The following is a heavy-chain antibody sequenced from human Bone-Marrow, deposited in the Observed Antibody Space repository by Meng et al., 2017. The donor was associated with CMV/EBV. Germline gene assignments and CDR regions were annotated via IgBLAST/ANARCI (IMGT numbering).Heavy chain of an antibody. CDR2: IYSGGSST. Sequence: GGSLRLSCAASGFTFSSYAMSWVRQAPGKGLEWVSVIYSGGSSTYYADSVKGRFTISRDNAKNSLYLQMNSLRAEDTAVYYCAREVGSTGTSDNWFDPWGQGTLVTVSS. D-gene: IGHD1-7*01. J-gene: IGHJ5*02. CDR1: GFTFSSYA. CDR3: AREVGSTGTSDNWFDP. V-gene: IGHV3-23*03.